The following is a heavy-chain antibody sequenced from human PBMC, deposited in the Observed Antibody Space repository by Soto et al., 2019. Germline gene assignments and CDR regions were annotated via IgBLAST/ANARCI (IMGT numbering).Heavy chain of an antibody. CDR3: ARQRRHDFDGIGYPDC. CDR1: PDSITRGSYS. D-gene: IGHD3-22*01. V-gene: IGHV4-39*01. J-gene: IGHJ4*01. CDR2: IYYIGTT. Sequence: SETLSLTCTVSPDSITRGSYSWGRIRQPPGKGLEWIGTIYYIGTTYYSPSLKSRVTMSVDTSKNQFSLKLSSVTAADTAVYFCARQRRHDFDGIGYPDCWGHGARVTVSS.